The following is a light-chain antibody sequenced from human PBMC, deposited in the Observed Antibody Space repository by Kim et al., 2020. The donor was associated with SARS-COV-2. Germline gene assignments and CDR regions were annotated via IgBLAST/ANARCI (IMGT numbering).Light chain of an antibody. V-gene: IGLV1-40*01. Sequence: LTISCPGRRSNIGAGYDVHWYQQLPGTAPKLLIYGNSNRPSGVPDRFSGSKSGTSASLAITGLQAEDEADYYCQSYDSSLSAYVVFGGGTKLTVL. CDR3: QSYDSSLSAYVV. CDR1: RSNIGAGYD. CDR2: GNS. J-gene: IGLJ2*01.